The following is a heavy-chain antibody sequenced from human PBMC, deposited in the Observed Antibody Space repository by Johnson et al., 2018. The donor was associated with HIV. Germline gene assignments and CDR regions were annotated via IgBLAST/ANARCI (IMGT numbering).Heavy chain of an antibody. D-gene: IGHD3-9*01. J-gene: IGHJ3*02. CDR1: GFTVSSNY. V-gene: IGHV3-11*04. CDR3: AREEGTDILTRGDAFDI. CDR2: ISSSGSTI. Sequence: QEQLVESGGGLVQPGGSLRLSCAASGFTVSSNYMSWVRQAPGKGLEWVSYISSSGSTIYYADSVKGRFTISRDNAKNTLYLQMNSLRAEDTAVYYCAREEGTDILTRGDAFDIWGQGTMVTVSS.